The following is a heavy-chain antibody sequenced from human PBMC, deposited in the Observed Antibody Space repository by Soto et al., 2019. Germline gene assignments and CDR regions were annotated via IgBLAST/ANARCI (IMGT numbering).Heavy chain of an antibody. Sequence: ASVKVSCKASGYTFTSYYMHWVRQAPGQGLEWMGIINPSGGSTSYAQKLQGRVTMTTDTSTSTAYMELRSLRSDDTAVYYCARGRGGGGNSSWYFDLWGRGTLVTVSS. CDR2: INPSGGST. D-gene: IGHD2-21*02. CDR3: ARGRGGGGNSSWYFDL. V-gene: IGHV1-46*01. CDR1: GYTFTSYY. J-gene: IGHJ2*01.